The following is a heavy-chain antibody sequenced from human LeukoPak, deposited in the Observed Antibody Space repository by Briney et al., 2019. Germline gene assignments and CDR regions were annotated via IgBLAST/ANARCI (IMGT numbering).Heavy chain of an antibody. CDR1: GFTFSSYA. V-gene: IGHV3-30*04. Sequence: GGSLRLSCAASGFTFSSYAMHWVRQAPGKGLEWVAVISYDGSNKYYADSVKGRFTISRDNSKNTLYLQMNSLRAEDTAVYYCARRGVSYYYYYMDVWGEGTTVTVS. J-gene: IGHJ6*03. D-gene: IGHD5/OR15-5a*01. CDR2: ISYDGSNK. CDR3: ARRGVSYYYYYMDV.